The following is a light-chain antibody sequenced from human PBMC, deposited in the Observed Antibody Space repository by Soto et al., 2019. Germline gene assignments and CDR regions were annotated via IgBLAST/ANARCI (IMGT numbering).Light chain of an antibody. Sequence: DIQMTQSPSTLSASVGDRVTITCRASQSITTYVNWYQQKLGKAPTLLIYAASSLQSGVPSRFSGSGSGTDFTLTISSLQPEDFATYCCQQCYSSPRTFGQGTKVEI. CDR1: QSITTY. CDR3: QQCYSSPRT. CDR2: AAS. V-gene: IGKV1-39*01. J-gene: IGKJ1*01.